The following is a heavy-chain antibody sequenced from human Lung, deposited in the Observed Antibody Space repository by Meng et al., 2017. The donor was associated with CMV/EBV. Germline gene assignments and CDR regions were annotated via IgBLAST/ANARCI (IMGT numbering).Heavy chain of an antibody. D-gene: IGHD7-27*01. Sequence: ASAXVSCKASGYTFTAHYFHWVRQAPGQGLEWMGWIHPHRGDTNYAQQFQGRVTLTRDTSINTGYMELTRLTSDDTAVYYCARDNNWGPDYWGQGTLVTVSS. CDR2: IHPHRGDT. V-gene: IGHV1-2*02. CDR1: GYTFTAHY. CDR3: ARDNNWGPDY. J-gene: IGHJ4*02.